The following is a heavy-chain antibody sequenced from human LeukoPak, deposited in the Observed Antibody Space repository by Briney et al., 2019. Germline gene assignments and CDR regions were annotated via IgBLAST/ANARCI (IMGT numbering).Heavy chain of an antibody. CDR2: IYTSGST. CDR3: AREGYSYGPAPDAFDI. CDR1: GDSISRYY. J-gene: IGHJ3*02. V-gene: IGHV4-4*07. Sequence: SETLSLTCAVSGDSISRYYWSWIRQPAGKGLEWIGRIYTSGSTNYNPSLKSRVTMSVDTSKNQFSLKLSSVTAADTAVYYCAREGYSYGPAPDAFDIWGQGTMVTVSS. D-gene: IGHD5-18*01.